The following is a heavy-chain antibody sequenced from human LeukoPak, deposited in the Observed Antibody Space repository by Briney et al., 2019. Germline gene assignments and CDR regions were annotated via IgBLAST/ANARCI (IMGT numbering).Heavy chain of an antibody. CDR3: VRGPPEYCSGGSCYSGRNWIDP. V-gene: IGHV1-2*02. J-gene: IGHJ5*02. Sequence: GASVKVSCKASGYIFSGYYMHWVRQAPGQGLGWMGWINPSSGGADYAQKFQGRVTMTRDTSISTAYMALSRLTSDDTAVYYCVRGPPEYCSGGSCYSGRNWIDPWGQGTLVTVSS. CDR1: GYIFSGYY. D-gene: IGHD2-15*01. CDR2: INPSSGGA.